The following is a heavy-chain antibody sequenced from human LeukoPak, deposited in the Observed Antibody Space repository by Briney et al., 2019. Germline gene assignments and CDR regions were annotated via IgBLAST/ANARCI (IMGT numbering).Heavy chain of an antibody. Sequence: SQTLSLTCAVSGGSISSGGYSWSWIWQPPGKGLEWIGYIYHSGSTYYNPSLKSRVTISVDRSKNQFSLKLSSVTAADTAVYYCASFDSSGSYYFDYWGQGTLVTVSS. V-gene: IGHV4-30-2*01. CDR3: ASFDSSGSYYFDY. CDR2: IYHSGST. J-gene: IGHJ4*02. CDR1: GGSISSGGYS. D-gene: IGHD3-22*01.